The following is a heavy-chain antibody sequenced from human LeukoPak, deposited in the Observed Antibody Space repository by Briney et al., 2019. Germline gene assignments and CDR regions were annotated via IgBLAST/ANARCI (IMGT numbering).Heavy chain of an antibody. V-gene: IGHV3-53*01. CDR1: EFTVSSNY. Sequence: GGSLRLSCAASEFTVSSNYMSWVRQAPGKGLEWVSVIYSGGRTYYADSVKGRFTISRDNSKNTLYLQMNSLRAEDTAVYYCAAQGGSGNYLNWFGPWGQGTLVTVSS. CDR2: IYSGGRT. J-gene: IGHJ5*02. CDR3: AAQGGSGNYLNWFGP. D-gene: IGHD1-26*01.